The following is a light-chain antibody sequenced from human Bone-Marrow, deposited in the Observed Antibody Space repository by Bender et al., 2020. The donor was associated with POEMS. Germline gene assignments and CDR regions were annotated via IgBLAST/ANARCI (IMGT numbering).Light chain of an antibody. CDR1: SSDIGRYNF. CDR2: DVN. CDR3: SSYVGSNNII. Sequence: QSALTQPPSASGSPGQSVTITCTGTSSDIGRYNFVSWYQQHPGKAPKLMIYDVNKRPSGVPDRFSASKSDNTASLTVSGLQPEDEADYYCSSYVGSNNIIFGGGTKLTVL. V-gene: IGLV2-8*01. J-gene: IGLJ2*01.